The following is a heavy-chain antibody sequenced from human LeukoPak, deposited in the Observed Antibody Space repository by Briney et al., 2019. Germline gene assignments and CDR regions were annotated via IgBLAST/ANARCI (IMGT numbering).Heavy chain of an antibody. D-gene: IGHD2-15*01. CDR1: GFTFNSYA. V-gene: IGHV3-23*01. CDR3: AADIVVVAAAPYLDY. CDR2: ISGSGGST. Sequence: GGSLRLSCAASGFTFNSYAMSWVRQAAGKGLEWVSAISGSGGSTYYADSVEGRFTISRDNSKNTLYLQMNSLRAEDTAVYYCAADIVVVAAAPYLDYWGQGTLVTVSS. J-gene: IGHJ4*02.